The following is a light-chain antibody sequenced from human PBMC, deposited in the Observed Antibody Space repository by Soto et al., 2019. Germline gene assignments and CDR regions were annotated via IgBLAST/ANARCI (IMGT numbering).Light chain of an antibody. J-gene: IGKJ1*01. CDR1: EVITNR. Sequence: DIQMTESPSTLSASSGDIVNITGRASEVITNRSAWYQQKPGKAPKVLIYDASNLESGVPSRFSGSRSGTEFILTISSLQPDDFATYYCQHYGGMWTFGQGTKVDIK. CDR3: QHYGGMWT. CDR2: DAS. V-gene: IGKV1-5*01.